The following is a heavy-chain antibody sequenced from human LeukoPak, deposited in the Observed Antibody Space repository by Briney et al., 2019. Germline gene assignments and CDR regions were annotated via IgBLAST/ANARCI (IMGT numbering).Heavy chain of an antibody. CDR2: IYYSRST. CDR1: GGSVSSSY. V-gene: IGHV4-59*02. Sequence: SETLSLTCTVSGGSVSSSYWSWVRQPPGKGLECIGYIYYSRSTNYNPSLKSRVTMSVDTSKNRFSLKLSSVTAADTAVYYCARAKPYYYDTSGFYPDAFDIWGQGTMVTVPS. J-gene: IGHJ3*02. CDR3: ARAKPYYYDTSGFYPDAFDI. D-gene: IGHD3-22*01.